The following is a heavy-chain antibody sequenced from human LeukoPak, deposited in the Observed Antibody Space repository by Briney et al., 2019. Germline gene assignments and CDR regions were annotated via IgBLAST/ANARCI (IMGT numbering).Heavy chain of an antibody. CDR2: IYYSGST. J-gene: IGHJ1*01. CDR3: ASTAIGWFGELLSYFQH. CDR1: GGSFSSYY. Sequence: PSETLSLTCTVSGGSFSSYYWSWIRQPPGKGREGIGYIYYSGSTNYKPSLTSRVTISVDTPKNQFSLKLSSVTAADTAVYYCASTAIGWFGELLSYFQHWGQGTLVTVSS. V-gene: IGHV4-59*01. D-gene: IGHD3-10*01.